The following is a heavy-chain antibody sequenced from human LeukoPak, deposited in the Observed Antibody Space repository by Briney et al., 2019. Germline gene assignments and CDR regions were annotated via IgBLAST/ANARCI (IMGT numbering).Heavy chain of an antibody. CDR2: INHSGST. CDR1: GGSFSGYY. Sequence: SDTLSPTCAVYGGSFSGYYWSWIRQPPGKGLEWIGEINHSGSTNYNPSLKSRVTISVDTSKNQFSLKLSSVTAADTAVYYCARGHSSSWYGYIYYWGQGTLVTVSS. V-gene: IGHV4-34*01. J-gene: IGHJ4*02. D-gene: IGHD6-13*01. CDR3: ARGHSSSWYGYIYY.